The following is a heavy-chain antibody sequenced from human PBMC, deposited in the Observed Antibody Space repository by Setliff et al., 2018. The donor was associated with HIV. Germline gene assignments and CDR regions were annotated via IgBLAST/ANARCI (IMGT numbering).Heavy chain of an antibody. V-gene: IGHV3-7*01. CDR1: GYSISSGYY. CDR3: ARGARGYSYG. D-gene: IGHD5-18*01. J-gene: IGHJ3*01. Sequence: ETLSLTCTVSGYSISSGYYWGWIRQPPGKGLEWVANIDQDGSHKYYVDSVKGRFTISRDNAKNSLYLQMDSLRVEDTAVYYCARGARGYSYGWGQGTMVTVSS. CDR2: IDQDGSHK.